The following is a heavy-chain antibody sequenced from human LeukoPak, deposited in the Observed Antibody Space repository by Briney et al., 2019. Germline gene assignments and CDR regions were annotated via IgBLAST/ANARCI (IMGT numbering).Heavy chain of an antibody. J-gene: IGHJ4*02. CDR1: GGSISSNIYY. Sequence: SETLSLPCTVSGGSISSNIYYWGWLREPPGKGLEWIGSIHYSGNTYYNPSLKSRVTISVDTSKNQFSLKLSSLTAADTAVYYCAKSGDEQWLVPDYFDYWGQGTLVTVSS. CDR2: IHYSGNT. V-gene: IGHV4-39*01. CDR3: AKSGDEQWLVPDYFDY. D-gene: IGHD6-19*01.